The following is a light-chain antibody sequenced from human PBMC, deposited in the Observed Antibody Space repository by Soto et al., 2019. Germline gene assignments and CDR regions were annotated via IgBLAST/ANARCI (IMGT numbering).Light chain of an antibody. CDR2: SHN. J-gene: IGLJ3*02. CDR1: ASNIGRNT. CDR3: SSGDDSRTGVV. Sequence: QLVLTQPPSASGTPGQRVTISCSGSASNIGRNTVNWYQHLPGTAPKLVIFSHNKRPSGVPDRFSGSTSGTSASLAISDLQSEDEAYYYCSSGDDSRTGVVFGGGTKLTVL. V-gene: IGLV1-44*01.